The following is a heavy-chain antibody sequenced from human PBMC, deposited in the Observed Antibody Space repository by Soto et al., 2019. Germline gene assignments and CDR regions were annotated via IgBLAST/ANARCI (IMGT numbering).Heavy chain of an antibody. D-gene: IGHD1-1*01. J-gene: IGHJ6*01. CDR2: ISYDGSNK. CDR3: AAPVRTTGIDYYYYGMDV. CDR1: GFTFSSYG. Sequence: QVQLVESGGGVVQPGRSLRLSCAASGFTFSSYGMHWVRQAPGKGLEWVAVISYDGSNKYYADSVKGRFTISRDNSKNTLYLQMNSLRAEDTAVYYCAAPVRTTGIDYYYYGMDVW. V-gene: IGHV3-30*03.